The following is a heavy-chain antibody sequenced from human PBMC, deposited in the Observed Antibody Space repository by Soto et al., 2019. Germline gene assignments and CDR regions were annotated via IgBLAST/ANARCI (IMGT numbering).Heavy chain of an antibody. CDR3: ARVPNSSSYYFDY. CDR2: IYSGGST. J-gene: IGHJ4*02. V-gene: IGHV3-53*04. CDR1: GFTVSSNY. Sequence: PGGSLRLSCAASGFTVSSNYMSWVRQAPGKGLEWVSVIYSGGSTYYADSVKGRFTVSRHNSKNTLYLQMNSLRAEDTAVYYCARVPNSSSYYFDYWGQGTLVTVSS. D-gene: IGHD6-6*01.